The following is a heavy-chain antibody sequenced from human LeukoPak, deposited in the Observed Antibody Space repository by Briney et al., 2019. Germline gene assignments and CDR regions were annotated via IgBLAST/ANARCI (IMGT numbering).Heavy chain of an antibody. CDR2: ISSSGSTI. CDR3: VRGGNLFDS. D-gene: IGHD3-10*01. J-gene: IGHJ4*02. CDR1: GFTFSSYT. V-gene: IGHV3-48*02. Sequence: AGGSLRLSCAASGFTFSSYTMNWVRQAPGKGLEWLSYISSSGSTIYYADSLKGRFTISIDNAQNSLYLQMNSLRDEDTAVYYCVRGGNLFDSWGQGTLVTVSS.